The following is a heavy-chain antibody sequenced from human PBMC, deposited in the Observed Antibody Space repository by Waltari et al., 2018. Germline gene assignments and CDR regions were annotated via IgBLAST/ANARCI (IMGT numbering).Heavy chain of an antibody. CDR1: GGSFSGYY. V-gene: IGHV4-34*01. Sequence: QVQLQQWGAGLLKPSETLSLTCAVYGGSFSGYYWSWIRQPPGKGLEWIGEINQSGSTNYNPALKSRVTISVDTSKNQFSLKLSSVTAADTAVYYCARGPLRYYYGSGSYYILDYWGQGTLVTVSS. CDR2: INQSGST. D-gene: IGHD3-10*01. J-gene: IGHJ4*02. CDR3: ARGPLRYYYGSGSYYILDY.